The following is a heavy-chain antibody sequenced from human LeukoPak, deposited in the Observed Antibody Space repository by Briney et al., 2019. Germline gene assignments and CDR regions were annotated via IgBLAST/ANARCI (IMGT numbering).Heavy chain of an antibody. J-gene: IGHJ4*02. CDR1: GFTFSSYS. Sequence: GGSLRLSCAASGFTFSSYSMNWVRQAPGKGLEWVSSISSGSSYIYYADSVKGRFTISRDNAKNSLYLQMNSLRAEDTAVYYCARGGTAMALDWGQGTLVTVSS. CDR2: ISSGSSYI. CDR3: ARGGTAMALD. D-gene: IGHD5-18*01. V-gene: IGHV3-21*01.